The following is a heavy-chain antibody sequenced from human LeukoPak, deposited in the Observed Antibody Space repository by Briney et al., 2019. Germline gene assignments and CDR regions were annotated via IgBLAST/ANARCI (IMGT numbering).Heavy chain of an antibody. D-gene: IGHD3-22*01. V-gene: IGHV4-38-2*01. CDR1: AYSISRGYC. CDR3: ARSSFTSGYYYHMDV. J-gene: IGHJ6*03. CDR2: IYHSGTT. Sequence: KPSETLSLTCAVSAYSISRGYCWGWIRQPPGRGLEGIGSIYHSGTTYYNPSLKTRVTISLDTSKNQFSLKLSSVTDADTAVYYCARSSFTSGYYYHMDVWGKGTTVTVSS.